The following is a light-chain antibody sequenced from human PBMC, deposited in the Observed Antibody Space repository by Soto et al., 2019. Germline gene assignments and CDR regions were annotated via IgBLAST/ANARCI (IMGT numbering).Light chain of an antibody. CDR3: ISYTGSDTSYV. V-gene: IGLV2-14*01. J-gene: IGLJ1*01. CDR1: SSDAGSYNY. CDR2: EVR. Sequence: QSALTQPASVSGSPGQSITISCTGTSSDAGSYNYVAWYQQFPGKTPKLMIYEVRNRPSGVSSRFSGSKSGNTASLTISGLQAEDEADYYCISYTGSDTSYVFGTGTKLTVL.